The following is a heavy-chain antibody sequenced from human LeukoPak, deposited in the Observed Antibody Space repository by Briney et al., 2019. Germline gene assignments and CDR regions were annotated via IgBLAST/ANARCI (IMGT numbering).Heavy chain of an antibody. J-gene: IGHJ6*02. CDR1: GFTFSSYS. CDR3: ARDKILDYYYYGMDV. CDR2: ISSSSSTI. Sequence: GGSLRLSCAASGFTFSSYSMNWVRQAPGKGLEWVSYISSSSSTIYYADSVKGRFTISRDNAKNSLYLQMNSLRAEDTAVYYCARDKILDYYYYGMDVWGQGTTVTVSS. V-gene: IGHV3-48*04.